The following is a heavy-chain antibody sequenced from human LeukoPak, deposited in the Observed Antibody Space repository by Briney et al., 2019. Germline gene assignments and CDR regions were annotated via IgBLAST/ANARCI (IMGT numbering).Heavy chain of an antibody. D-gene: IGHD1-26*01. J-gene: IGHJ4*02. Sequence: PSETLSLTCTVSGGSISSGDYYWSWIRQPPGKGLEWIGYIYYSGSTYYNPSLKSRVTISVDTSKNQFSLKLSSVTAADTAVYYCAGFSSGSSMPFDYWGQGTLVTVSS. CDR1: GGSISSGDYY. CDR2: IYYSGST. V-gene: IGHV4-30-4*08. CDR3: AGFSSGSSMPFDY.